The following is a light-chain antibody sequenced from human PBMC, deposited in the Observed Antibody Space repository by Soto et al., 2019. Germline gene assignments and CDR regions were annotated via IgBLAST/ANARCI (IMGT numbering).Light chain of an antibody. Sequence: QSALTQPRSVSGSPGQSVTISCTGTSSNIGNYNYVSWYQQYPGKAPKLIIYDVNKRPSGIPDRFFGSKFGNTASLTISGLQPEDEVDYYCCSYAGSFVFVFGTGTKVTVL. CDR1: SSNIGNYNY. CDR3: CSYAGSFVFV. V-gene: IGLV2-11*01. J-gene: IGLJ1*01. CDR2: DVN.